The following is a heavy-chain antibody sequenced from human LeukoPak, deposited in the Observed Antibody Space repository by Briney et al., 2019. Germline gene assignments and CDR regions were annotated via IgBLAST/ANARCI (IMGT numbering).Heavy chain of an antibody. CDR2: INAGNDDT. J-gene: IGHJ4*02. Sequence: ASVKVSCKASGYTFTNYAMYWVRQAPGQRLEWMGWINAGNDDTKYSQEFQGRVTITRDTSASTAYMELSSLRSEDTAVYYCARSFYDSSGYYYYWGQGTLVTVSS. V-gene: IGHV1-3*03. CDR3: ARSFYDSSGYYYY. D-gene: IGHD3-22*01. CDR1: GYTFTNYA.